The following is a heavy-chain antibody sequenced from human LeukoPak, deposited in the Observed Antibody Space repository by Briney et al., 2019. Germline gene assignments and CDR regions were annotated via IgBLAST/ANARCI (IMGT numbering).Heavy chain of an antibody. Sequence: SETLSLTCTVSGGSISSYYWSWIRQPPGKGLEWIGYMYNSGSTKYNPSLKSRVAISVDTSKNQFSLKLSSVTAADTAVYHCARGEYHYGSGSYVFPITDVWGQGTTVTVSS. V-gene: IGHV4-59*08. CDR3: ARGEYHYGSGSYVFPITDV. J-gene: IGHJ6*01. CDR1: GGSISSYY. D-gene: IGHD3-10*01. CDR2: MYNSGST.